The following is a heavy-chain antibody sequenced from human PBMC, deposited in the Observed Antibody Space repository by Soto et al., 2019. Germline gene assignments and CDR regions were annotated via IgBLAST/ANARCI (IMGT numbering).Heavy chain of an antibody. V-gene: IGHV3-33*01. J-gene: IGHJ5*02. CDR3: ARYCTSSTCNIAGLDP. Sequence: PGGSLRLSCAASGFTFSTYGMHWVRQAPGKGLEWVAVIWYDGSNRYYADSVKGRFTISRDNSKNTLYLQMDSLRAEDTAVYYCARYCTSSTCNIAGLDPWG. CDR2: IWYDGSNR. CDR1: GFTFSTYG. D-gene: IGHD2-2*01.